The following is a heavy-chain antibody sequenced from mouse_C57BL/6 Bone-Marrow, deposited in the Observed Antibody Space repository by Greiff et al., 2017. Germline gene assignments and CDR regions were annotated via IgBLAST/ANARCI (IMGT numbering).Heavy chain of an antibody. V-gene: IGHV5-16*01. CDR2: INYDGSST. Sequence: VQLKESEGGLVRPGSSMKLSCTASGFTFSDYYMAWVRQVPEKGLEGVAKINYDGSSTNYLDPLKGRFIISRDNAKNILYLQMSSLKSEDTATYYCARAYYDYVPTGFFDYWGQGTTLTVSS. D-gene: IGHD2-4*01. J-gene: IGHJ2*01. CDR1: GFTFSDYY. CDR3: ARAYYDYVPTGFFDY.